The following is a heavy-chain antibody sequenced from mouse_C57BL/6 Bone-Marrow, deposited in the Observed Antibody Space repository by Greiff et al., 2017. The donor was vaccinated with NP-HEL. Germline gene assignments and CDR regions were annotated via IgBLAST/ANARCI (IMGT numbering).Heavy chain of an antibody. CDR3: ARRDYGSSWRYFDV. J-gene: IGHJ1*03. D-gene: IGHD1-1*01. V-gene: IGHV1-76*01. CDR1: GYTFTDYY. CDR2: IYPGSGNT. Sequence: QVHVKQSGAELVRPGASVKLSCKASGYTFTDYYINWVKQRPGQGLEWIARIYPGSGNTYYNEKLKGKATLTAEKSSSTAYMQLSSLTSEDSAVYFWARRDYGSSWRYFDVWGTGTTVTVSS.